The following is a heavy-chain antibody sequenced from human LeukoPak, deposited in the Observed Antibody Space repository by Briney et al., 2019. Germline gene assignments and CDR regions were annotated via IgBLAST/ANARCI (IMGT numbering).Heavy chain of an antibody. J-gene: IGHJ4*02. D-gene: IGHD6-13*01. Sequence: ASVKVSCKASGYTFTGYYMHWVRQAPGQGLEWMGIINPSGGSTSYAQKFQGRVTMTRDMSTSTVYMELSSLRSEDTAVYYCARSARSSCTDYWGQGTLVTVSS. CDR1: GYTFTGYY. CDR2: INPSGGST. CDR3: ARSARSSCTDY. V-gene: IGHV1-46*01.